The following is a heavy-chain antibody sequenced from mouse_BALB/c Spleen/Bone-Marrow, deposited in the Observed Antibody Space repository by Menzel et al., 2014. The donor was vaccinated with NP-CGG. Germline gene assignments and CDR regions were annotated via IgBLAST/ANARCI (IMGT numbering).Heavy chain of an antibody. CDR1: GYAFSNYG. CDR3: ASVYDYGRGYAMDY. CDR2: IYPGDGDT. J-gene: IGHJ4*01. Sequence: QVQLQQSGAEVMRPGSSMNISCKASGYAFSNYGMNWVKQRPGQGLEWIGQIYPGDGDTNYNGKFKGRVTLTADKSSSTAYMQLSSLTSEDSAVYFCASVYDYGRGYAMDYWGQGTSVTVSS. D-gene: IGHD2-4*01. V-gene: IGHV1-80*01.